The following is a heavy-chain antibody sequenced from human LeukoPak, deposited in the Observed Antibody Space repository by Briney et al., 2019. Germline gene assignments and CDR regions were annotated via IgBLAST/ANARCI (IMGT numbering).Heavy chain of an antibody. V-gene: IGHV1-69*05. CDR3: ARGGDYSNYGSVRFDP. CDR2: IIPIFGTT. D-gene: IGHD4-11*01. CDR1: GGTFSSYA. Sequence: ASVKVSCKAPGGTFSSYAISWVRQAPGQGLEWMGRIIPIFGTTNYAQKFRGRVTVTTDESTSTVYMELSSLGSEDTAVYYCARGGDYSNYGSVRFDPWGQGTLVTVSS. J-gene: IGHJ5*02.